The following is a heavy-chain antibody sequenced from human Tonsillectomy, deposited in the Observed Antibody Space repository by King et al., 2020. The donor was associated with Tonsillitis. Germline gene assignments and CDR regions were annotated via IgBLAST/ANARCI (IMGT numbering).Heavy chain of an antibody. D-gene: IGHD4-17*01. CDR2: ISAYNGNT. J-gene: IGHJ3*02. Sequence: QLVQSGAEVKRPGASVKVSCKASDYTFINYGISWVRQAPGQGLEWMAWISAYNGNTNYAQKLQGRVTVTTDTSTSTAYMELRSLRSDDTAVYYRARGVYMTTVPIDDAFDIWGQGTMVTVSS. CDR3: ARGVYMTTVPIDDAFDI. CDR1: DYTFINYG. V-gene: IGHV1-18*04.